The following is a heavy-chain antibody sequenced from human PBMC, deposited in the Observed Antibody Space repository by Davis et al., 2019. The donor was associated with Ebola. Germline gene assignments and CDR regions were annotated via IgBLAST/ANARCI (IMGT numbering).Heavy chain of an antibody. CDR3: AKGGQLHPGDWFDP. D-gene: IGHD2-2*01. CDR2: ISSSGGST. V-gene: IGHV3-23*01. CDR1: GYTFTSYG. Sequence: SCKASGYTFTSYGISWVRQAPGKGLEWVSAISSSGGSTYYADSVKGRFTISRDNSKNTLYLQMNSLRAEDTAVYYCAKGGQLHPGDWFDPWGQGTLVTVSS. J-gene: IGHJ5*02.